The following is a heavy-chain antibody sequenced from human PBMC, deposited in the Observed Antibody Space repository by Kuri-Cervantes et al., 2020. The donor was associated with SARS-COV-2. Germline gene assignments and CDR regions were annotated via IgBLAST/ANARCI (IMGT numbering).Heavy chain of an antibody. Sequence: GGSLRLSCAASGFTFSSYAMSWVRQAPGKGLEWVSAISGSGGSTYYADSVKGQFTISRDNSKNTLYLQMNSLGAEGTAVYYCAKEGYDFWSGGKRAPLDYWGQGTLVTVSS. CDR2: ISGSGGST. J-gene: IGHJ4*02. V-gene: IGHV3-23*01. D-gene: IGHD3-3*01. CDR1: GFTFSSYA. CDR3: AKEGYDFWSGGKRAPLDY.